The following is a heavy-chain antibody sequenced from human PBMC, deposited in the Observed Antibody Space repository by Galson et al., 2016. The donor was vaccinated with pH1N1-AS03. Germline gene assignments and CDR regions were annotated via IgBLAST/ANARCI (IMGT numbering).Heavy chain of an antibody. Sequence: ETLSLTCSVSGGSVSSYYWSWIRQPPGKGLEWIGYIFHSGRTNSNPSPKSRVTISIDTSTNQFSLELSSVTAADTSIYYCARRGNSWTAWYCDLWGRGTRVTVSS. CDR1: GGSVSSYY. CDR3: ARRGNSWTAWYCDL. CDR2: IFHSGRT. D-gene: IGHD4-23*01. V-gene: IGHV4-59*08. J-gene: IGHJ2*01.